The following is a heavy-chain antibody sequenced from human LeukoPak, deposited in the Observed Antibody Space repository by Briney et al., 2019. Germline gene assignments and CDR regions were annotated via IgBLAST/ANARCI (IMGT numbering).Heavy chain of an antibody. V-gene: IGHV1-18*01. CDR1: GYTFTSYG. CDR2: ISAYNGNT. CDR3: ARVAAFMAVAGVNWFDP. J-gene: IGHJ5*02. D-gene: IGHD6-19*01. Sequence: ASVKVSCKASGYTFTSYGISWVRQAPGQGLEWMGWISAYNGNTNYAQKLQGRVTMTTDTSTSTAYMELRSLRSDDTAVYYCARVAAFMAVAGVNWFDPWGQGTLVTVSS.